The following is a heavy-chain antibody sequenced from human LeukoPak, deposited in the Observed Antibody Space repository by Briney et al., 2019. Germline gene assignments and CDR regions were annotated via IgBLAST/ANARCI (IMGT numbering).Heavy chain of an antibody. CDR1: GYSFRNYG. CDR2: VSTDIGNT. Sequence: ASVKVSCKASGYSFRNYGFSWVRQAPGQGLEWMGWVSTDIGNTNYAQKFQGRVIMTRDTSTSTAYMELTSLRADDTAVYFCARDCLGYCGGGSCLLFDFWGQGTLVTVSS. J-gene: IGHJ4*02. V-gene: IGHV1-18*01. CDR3: ARDCLGYCGGGSCLLFDF. D-gene: IGHD2-15*01.